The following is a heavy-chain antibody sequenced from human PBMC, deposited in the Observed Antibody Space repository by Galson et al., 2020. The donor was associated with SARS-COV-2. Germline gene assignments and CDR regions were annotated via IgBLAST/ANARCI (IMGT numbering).Heavy chain of an antibody. CDR3: ARGLPGYSSSWYVY. V-gene: IGHV4-34*01. J-gene: IGHJ4*02. Sequence: SETLSLTCAVYGGSSSGYYWSWIRQPPGKGLEWIGEISLSGSTNYNPSLKSRVTMSVDTSKNQFSLKLSSVTAADTAVYYCARGLPGYSSSWYVYWGQGTLVTVSS. CDR1: GGSSSGYY. D-gene: IGHD6-13*01. CDR2: ISLSGST.